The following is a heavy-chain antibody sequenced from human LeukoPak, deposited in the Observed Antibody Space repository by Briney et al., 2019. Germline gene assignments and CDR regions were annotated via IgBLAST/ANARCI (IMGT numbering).Heavy chain of an antibody. CDR2: IRYDGSNK. CDR3: AKLNVWGSYRSYDAFDI. V-gene: IGHV3-30*02. Sequence: GGSLRLSCAASGFTFSSYGMHWVRQAPGKGLEWVAFIRYDGSNKYYADSVKGRFTISRDNSKNTLYLQMNNQRAEDTAVYYCAKLNVWGSYRSYDAFDIWGQGTMVTVSS. D-gene: IGHD3-16*02. CDR1: GFTFSSYG. J-gene: IGHJ3*02.